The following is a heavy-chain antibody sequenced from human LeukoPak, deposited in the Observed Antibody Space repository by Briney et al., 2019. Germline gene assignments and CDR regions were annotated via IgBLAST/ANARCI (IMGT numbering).Heavy chain of an antibody. CDR2: IDGSSSRT. V-gene: IGHV3-11*03. CDR3: ARRGTDYCTPSSCHPNWFAP. Sequence: GGSLRLSCEASGFIFSDYYMSWMRQAPGKGLEWLSYIDGSSSRTNYADPVKGRFTISRDNVKNSLYLQMNSLRAEDTAVYFCARRGTDYCTPSSCHPNWFAPWGQGTQVTVSS. J-gene: IGHJ5*02. CDR1: GFIFSDYY. D-gene: IGHD4-11*01.